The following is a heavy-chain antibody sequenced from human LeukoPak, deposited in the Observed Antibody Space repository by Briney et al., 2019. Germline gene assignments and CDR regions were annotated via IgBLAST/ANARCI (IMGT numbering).Heavy chain of an antibody. Sequence: SETLSLTCTVSGGSISSYYWSWIRQPPGKGLEWIGYIYYSGSTNYNPSLKSRVTISVDTSKNQFSLKLSSVTAADTAVYYCARGERWLQSLWDYWGQGTLVTVSS. CDR2: IYYSGST. CDR1: GGSISSYY. CDR3: ARGERWLQSLWDY. D-gene: IGHD5-24*01. V-gene: IGHV4-59*01. J-gene: IGHJ4*02.